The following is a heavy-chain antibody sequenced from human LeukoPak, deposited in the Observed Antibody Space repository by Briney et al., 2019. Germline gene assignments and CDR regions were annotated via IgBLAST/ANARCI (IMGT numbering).Heavy chain of an antibody. D-gene: IGHD5-24*01. CDR3: ARDYKYAFDN. Sequence: PGGSLRLSCAASEFTVSSNYMSWVRQAPGKGLEWVSVIYSGGSTYYADSVKGRFTISGDKAKNSLYLQMNSLRVEDTAVYYCARDYKYAFDNWGQGTLVTVSS. J-gene: IGHJ4*02. CDR1: EFTVSSNY. CDR2: IYSGGST. V-gene: IGHV3-66*01.